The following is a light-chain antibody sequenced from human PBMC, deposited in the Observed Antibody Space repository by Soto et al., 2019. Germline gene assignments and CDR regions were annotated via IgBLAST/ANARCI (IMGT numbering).Light chain of an antibody. J-gene: IGKJ1*01. V-gene: IGKV3-15*01. CDR1: QSVSSN. CDR3: QQYNNWPPGT. CDR2: GAS. Sequence: EIVMTQSPATLSVSPGERATLSCRASQSVSSNLAWYQQKPGQAPRLLMYGASTRATGIPGRFSGSGFGTEFTLTISSLQSEDFAVYYCQQYNNWPPGTFGQGTKVEIK.